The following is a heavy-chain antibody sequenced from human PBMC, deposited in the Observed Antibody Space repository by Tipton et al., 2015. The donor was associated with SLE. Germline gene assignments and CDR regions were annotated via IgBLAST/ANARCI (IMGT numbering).Heavy chain of an antibody. CDR3: TRQGQVMATMGY. CDR2: IYSGGST. D-gene: IGHD5-24*01. CDR1: GFTVSSNY. Sequence: GSLRLSCAASGFTVSSNYMSWVRQAPGKGLEWVSVIYSGGSTYYADSVKGRFTISRDNSKNTLYLQINSLRTEDTAVYYCTRQGQVMATMGYWGQGTLVTVSS. V-gene: IGHV3-53*01. J-gene: IGHJ4*02.